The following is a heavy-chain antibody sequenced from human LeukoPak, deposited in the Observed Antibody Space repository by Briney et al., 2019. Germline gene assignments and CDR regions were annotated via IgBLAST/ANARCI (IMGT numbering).Heavy chain of an antibody. Sequence: PGGSLRLSCAASGFIFSSYWMHWVRQAPGKGLMWVSRINSDGSSTSYADSVKGRFTISRDNAKNTLYLQMNSLRAEDTAVYYCARANYYGSGRAAFDIWGQGTMVTVSS. D-gene: IGHD3-10*01. CDR3: ARANYYGSGRAAFDI. CDR1: GFIFSSYW. J-gene: IGHJ3*02. V-gene: IGHV3-74*01. CDR2: INSDGSST.